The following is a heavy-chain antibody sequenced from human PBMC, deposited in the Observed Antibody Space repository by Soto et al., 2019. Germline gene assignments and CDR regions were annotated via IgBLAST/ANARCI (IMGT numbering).Heavy chain of an antibody. V-gene: IGHV4-59*01. CDR3: ARDRYFYDSAGYYRTLDS. CDR2: LFHSGIT. CDR1: GGSFNNDY. Sequence: SGTPFLTCTISGGSFNNDYWSWFRQSPGKGLEWIGYLFHSGITDYNPSVKSRVTISIDKSKNLFSLKLTSVTAADTAVYYCARDRYFYDSAGYYRTLDSWGQG. D-gene: IGHD3-22*01. J-gene: IGHJ5*01.